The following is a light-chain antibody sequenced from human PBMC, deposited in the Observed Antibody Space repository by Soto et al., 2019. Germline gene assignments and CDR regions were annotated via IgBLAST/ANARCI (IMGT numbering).Light chain of an antibody. J-gene: IGKJ1*01. Sequence: EIVLTQSPGTLSLSPGERAIISCRASQSVTNNYLAWNQQKPGQTPRVLMYGASSRVTGIPNRFSGSGYGTDFTLTISRLEPEDFAVYYCQQYLTSPCTFGQGTKVDIK. CDR3: QQYLTSPCT. CDR1: QSVTNNY. V-gene: IGKV3-20*01. CDR2: GAS.